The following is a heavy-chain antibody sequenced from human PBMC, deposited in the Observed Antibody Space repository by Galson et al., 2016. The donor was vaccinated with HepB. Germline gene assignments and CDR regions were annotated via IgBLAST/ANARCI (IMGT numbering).Heavy chain of an antibody. V-gene: IGHV4-31*03. Sequence: TLSLTCTVSGGSITSGGYYWTWIRQHPGKGLEWIGFIYYRRSTYYNSSRRSRVTISVDASRNQFSLKLSSVTAADTAVFYCARVQFSSTRSYYYMDVWGKGTTVTVSS. D-gene: IGHD6-6*01. CDR2: IYYRRST. CDR3: ARVQFSSTRSYYYMDV. CDR1: GGSITSGGYY. J-gene: IGHJ6*03.